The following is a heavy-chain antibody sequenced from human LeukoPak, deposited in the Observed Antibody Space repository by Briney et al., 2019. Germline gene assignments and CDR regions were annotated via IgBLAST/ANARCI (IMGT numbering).Heavy chain of an antibody. CDR1: GFTFTNYW. D-gene: IGHD6-13*01. CDR3: ARVAANLPFDY. J-gene: IGHJ4*02. Sequence: GGSLRLSCAASGFTFTNYWMSWVRQAPGKGLEWVANIKQDGSEKYYVDSVKGRFTISRDNAKNSLYLQMDSLRAEDTAVYYCARVAANLPFDYWGQGTLVTVSS. V-gene: IGHV3-7*01. CDR2: IKQDGSEK.